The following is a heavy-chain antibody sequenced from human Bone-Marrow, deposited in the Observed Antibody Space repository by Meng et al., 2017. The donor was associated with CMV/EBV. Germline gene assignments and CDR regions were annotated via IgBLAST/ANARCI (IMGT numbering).Heavy chain of an antibody. CDR2: SGGS. D-gene: IGHD5-18*01. Sequence: ASVKVSCKTSGYNFYKFQIDWVRQAPGQGLEWVGWSGGSSYVQDLQGRVTMSADTPTDTVYMQLTGLTSDDTAIYYCAGGEGQLSFDHWGQGTLVTVSS. CDR1: GYNFYKFQ. J-gene: IGHJ4*02. V-gene: IGHV1-18*01. CDR3: AGGEGQLSFDH.